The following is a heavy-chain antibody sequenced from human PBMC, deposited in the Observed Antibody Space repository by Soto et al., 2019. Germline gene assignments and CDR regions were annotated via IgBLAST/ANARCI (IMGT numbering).Heavy chain of an antibody. D-gene: IGHD2-15*01. V-gene: IGHV1-69*13. CDR1: GGTFSSYA. J-gene: IGHJ4*02. CDR3: ARGRVRSKDIVVVVAATPNLDY. Sequence: SVKVSCKASGGTFSSYAISWVRQAPGQGLEWMGGIIPIFGTANYAQKFQGRVTITADESTSTAYMELSSLRSEDTAVYYCARGRVRSKDIVVVVAATPNLDYRGQGTLVTVSS. CDR2: IIPIFGTA.